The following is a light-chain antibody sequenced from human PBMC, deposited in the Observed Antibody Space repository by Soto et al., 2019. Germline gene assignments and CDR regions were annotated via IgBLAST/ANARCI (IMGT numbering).Light chain of an antibody. CDR1: QSISSY. J-gene: IGKJ4*01. CDR2: DAS. V-gene: IGKV1-5*01. CDR3: QQYNSYSRS. Sequence: DIQMTQSPSSLSSSVGDRVTITCRASQSISSYLHWYQQKPGKAPKLLIHDASSLQSGVPSRFRGSTSGTEFTLTISSLQPDDFATYYCQQYNSYSRSFGGGTKVDIK.